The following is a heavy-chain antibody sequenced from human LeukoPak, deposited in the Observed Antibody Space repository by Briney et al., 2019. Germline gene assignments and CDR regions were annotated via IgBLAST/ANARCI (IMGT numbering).Heavy chain of an antibody. CDR2: IYPGDSDT. D-gene: IGHD6-13*01. CDR1: GYSFTSYW. CDR3: ARHSRIAAAGPFDY. J-gene: IGHJ4*02. Sequence: GESLKISCKGSGYSFTSYWIGWVRQMPGKGLEWMGIIYPGDSDTRYSPSFQGQVTISADKSISTAYLQWSSLKASDTAMYYCARHSRIAAAGPFDYWGREPWSPSPQ. V-gene: IGHV5-51*01.